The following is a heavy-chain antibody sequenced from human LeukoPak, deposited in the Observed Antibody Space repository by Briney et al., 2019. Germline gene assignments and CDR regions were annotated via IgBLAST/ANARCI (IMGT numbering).Heavy chain of an antibody. J-gene: IGHJ3*02. CDR2: IYYSGST. D-gene: IGHD3-3*01. Sequence: SQTLSLTYAFGYGSISSGDYYWSWIRQPPGKGLEWIGHIYYSGSTYYNPSLKSRVTISVDTSKNQFSLKLSSVTAADTAVYYCARALGDYDFWSGTPTYDAFDIWGQGTMVTVSS. CDR1: YGSISSGDYY. V-gene: IGHV4-30-4*08. CDR3: ARALGDYDFWSGTPTYDAFDI.